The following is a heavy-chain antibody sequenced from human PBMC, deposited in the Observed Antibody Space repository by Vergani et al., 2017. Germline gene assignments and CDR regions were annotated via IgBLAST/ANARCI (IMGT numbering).Heavy chain of an antibody. J-gene: IGHJ6*02. CDR1: VFTFSSYA. CDR3: AKARDPNCKGGNCYSYYYGLDL. D-gene: IGHD2-21*01. V-gene: IGHV3-23*01. Sequence: EVQLLESGGNLIQPGGSLRLSCGASVFTFSSYAMTWVRLAPGKGLQWVSAISGSGGNTLYTDSVKGRFTISRDNSKDTLYLQMNSLRVEDKAIYYCAKARDPNCKGGNCYSYYYGLDLWGQGTTVTVSS. CDR2: ISGSGGNT.